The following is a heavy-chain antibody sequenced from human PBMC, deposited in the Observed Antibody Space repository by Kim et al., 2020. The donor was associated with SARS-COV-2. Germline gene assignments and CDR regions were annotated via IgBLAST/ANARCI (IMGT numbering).Heavy chain of an antibody. J-gene: IGHJ4*02. D-gene: IGHD6-13*01. CDR3: ARDRVSSSWCDY. V-gene: IGHV1-18*01. Sequence: NYAQQLQGRVTMTTDTSTSTAYMELRSLRSDDTAVYYCARDRVSSSWCDYWGQGTLVTVSS.